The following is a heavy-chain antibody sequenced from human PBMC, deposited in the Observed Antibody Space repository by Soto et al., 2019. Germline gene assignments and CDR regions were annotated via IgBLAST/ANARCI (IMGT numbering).Heavy chain of an antibody. V-gene: IGHV3-30*18. CDR2: ISYDGSNK. CDR3: AKDQGFDY. CDR1: GFTFTSYG. J-gene: IGHJ4*02. Sequence: PGGSLRLSCAASGFTFTSYGMHWVRLAPGKGLEWVAVISYDGSNKYYADSVKGRFTISRDNSKNTLYLQMNSLRAEDTAVYYCAKDQGFDYWGPGTLVTVSS.